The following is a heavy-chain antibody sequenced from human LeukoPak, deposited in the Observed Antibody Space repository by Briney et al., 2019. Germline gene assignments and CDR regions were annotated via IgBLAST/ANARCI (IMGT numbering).Heavy chain of an antibody. J-gene: IGHJ4*02. CDR1: GFTFSSYS. D-gene: IGHD4-17*01. CDR3: ARERYYADFDY. V-gene: IGHV3-48*01. CDR2: ISSSSSTI. Sequence: PGGSLRLSCAASGFTFSSYSMNWVRQAPGKGLEGVSYISSSSSTIYYADSVKGRFTISRDNAKNSLYLQMNSLRAEDTAVYYCARERYYADFDYWGQGTLVTVSS.